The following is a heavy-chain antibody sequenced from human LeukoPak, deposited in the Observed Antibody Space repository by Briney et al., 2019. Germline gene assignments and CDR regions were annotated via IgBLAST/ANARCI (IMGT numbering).Heavy chain of an antibody. CDR3: ARVAPYYYGSGSYQIARYYYYYYMDV. V-gene: IGHV3-20*04. D-gene: IGHD3-10*01. J-gene: IGHJ6*03. CDR2: INWNGGSI. Sequence: GGTLRLSCAASGFTFSSYGMSWVRQAPGEGLEWVSGINWNGGSIGYADSVKGRFTISRDNAKNSLYLQMNSLRAEDTALYYCARVAPYYYGSGSYQIARYYYYYYMDVWGKGTTVTVSS. CDR1: GFTFSSYG.